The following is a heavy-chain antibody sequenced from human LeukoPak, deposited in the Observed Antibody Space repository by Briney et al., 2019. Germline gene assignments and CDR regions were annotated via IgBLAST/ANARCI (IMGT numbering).Heavy chain of an antibody. Sequence: GGALRLSFAAPGFPFISYWVSWVRQAPGKGRGWVGNIKQDGSEKYYVDSVKGRFTISRDNAKNSMYLQMNSLRAEDTAVYYCARGLGYYASGSYYGYWGQGTLVTVSS. CDR1: GFPFISYW. V-gene: IGHV3-7*01. J-gene: IGHJ4*02. D-gene: IGHD3-10*01. CDR3: ARGLGYYASGSYYGY. CDR2: IKQDGSEK.